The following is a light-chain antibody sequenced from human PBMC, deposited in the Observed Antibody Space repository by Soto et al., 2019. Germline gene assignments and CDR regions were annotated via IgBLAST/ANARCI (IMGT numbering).Light chain of an antibody. J-gene: IGKJ5*01. CDR3: QQYDNLLS. CDR1: QDISNH. V-gene: IGKV1-33*01. CDR2: DAS. Sequence: DIQMTQSPSSLSASVGDRVTFTCQASQDISNHLNWYQQKPGKAPKLLIYDASNLGTGVPLRFSGSGSGTDFTFTISSLQPEDIATYYCQQYDNLLSFGQGTRLEIK.